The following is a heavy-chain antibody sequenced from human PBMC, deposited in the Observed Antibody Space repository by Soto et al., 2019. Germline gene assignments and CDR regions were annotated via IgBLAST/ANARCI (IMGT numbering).Heavy chain of an antibody. CDR3: ARLGKYCSSTSCPTYYYYMDV. Sequence: PADTLSLTCAVYGGSFSGYYWSWIRQPPGKGLEWIGEINHSGSTNYNPSLKSRVTISVDTSKNQFSLKLSSVTAADTAVYYCARLGKYCSSTSCPTYYYYMDVWGKGTTVTVSS. CDR1: GGSFSGYY. J-gene: IGHJ6*03. D-gene: IGHD2-2*01. V-gene: IGHV4-34*01. CDR2: INHSGST.